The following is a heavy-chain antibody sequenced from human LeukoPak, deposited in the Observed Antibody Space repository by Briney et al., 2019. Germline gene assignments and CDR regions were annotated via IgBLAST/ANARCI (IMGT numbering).Heavy chain of an antibody. V-gene: IGHV4-30-2*01. CDR1: GGSISSGGYS. CDR2: IYHSGST. D-gene: IGHD7-27*01. Sequence: PSETLSLTCAVSGGSISSGGYSWSWIRQPPGKGLEWIGYIYHSGSTYYNPSLKSRVTISVDRSKNQFSLKLSSVTAADTAVYYCARGTSLGTNWFDPWGQGTLVTVSS. CDR3: ARGTSLGTNWFDP. J-gene: IGHJ5*02.